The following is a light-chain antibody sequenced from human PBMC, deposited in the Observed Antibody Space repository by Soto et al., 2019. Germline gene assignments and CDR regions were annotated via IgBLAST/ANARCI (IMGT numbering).Light chain of an antibody. V-gene: IGKV3-20*01. CDR3: QQYCIAPIT. CDR2: GAY. CDR1: QSVSSSY. J-gene: IGKJ5*01. Sequence: EIVLTQSPGTLSLSPGERATLSCRASQSVSSSYLAWYQQKPGQAPRLLIYGAYSRATGIPDRCSGSGSGIDFTLTISILEPEDFAVYYCQQYCIAPITFGQGTRLDIK.